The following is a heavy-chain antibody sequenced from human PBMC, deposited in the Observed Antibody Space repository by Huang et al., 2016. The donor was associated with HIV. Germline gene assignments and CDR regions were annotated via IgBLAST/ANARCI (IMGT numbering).Heavy chain of an antibody. Sequence: QVQLVESGAELKKPGASVRVSCKVSGYTVSELSLHWVRQDPEKGLEWMGGVDTEEGETIYAQRLQGRVTMTEDTSTDTAYMELSSLRPEDTAVYYCATSTPDVGAGVLRSAFDIWGQGTMVTVSS. CDR3: ATSTPDVGAGVLRSAFDI. J-gene: IGHJ3*02. CDR2: VDTEEGET. CDR1: GYTVSELS. D-gene: IGHD2-15*01. V-gene: IGHV1-24*01.